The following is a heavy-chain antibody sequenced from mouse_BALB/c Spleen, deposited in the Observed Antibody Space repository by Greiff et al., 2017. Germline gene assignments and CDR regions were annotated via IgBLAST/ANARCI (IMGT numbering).Heavy chain of an antibody. D-gene: IGHD2-4*01. J-gene: IGHJ3*01. Sequence: EVKLEESGPGLVKPSQSLSLTCSVTGYSITSGYYWNWIRQFPGNKLEWMGYISYDGSNNYNPSLKNRISITRDTSKNQFFLKLNSVTTEDTATYYCAREEITGAYWGQVTLVTVSA. CDR3: AREEITGAY. CDR2: ISYDGSN. CDR1: GYSITSGYY. V-gene: IGHV3-6*02.